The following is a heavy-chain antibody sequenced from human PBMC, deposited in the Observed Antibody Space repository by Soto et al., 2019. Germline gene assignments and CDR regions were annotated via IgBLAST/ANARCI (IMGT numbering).Heavy chain of an antibody. D-gene: IGHD3-10*01. CDR2: ISSSSSYI. Sequence: PGGSLRLSCAASGFTFSSYSMNWVRQAPGKGLEWVSSISSSSSYIYYADSVKGRFTISRDNAKNSLYLQMNSLRAEDTAVYYCARDVGYYGSGSHYYFDYWGQGTLVTVSS. CDR1: GFTFSSYS. CDR3: ARDVGYYGSGSHYYFDY. V-gene: IGHV3-21*01. J-gene: IGHJ4*02.